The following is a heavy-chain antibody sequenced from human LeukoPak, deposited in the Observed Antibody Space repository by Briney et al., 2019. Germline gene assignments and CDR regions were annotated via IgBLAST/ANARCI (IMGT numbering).Heavy chain of an antibody. J-gene: IGHJ4*02. CDR2: ISAYNGNT. CDR3: AREKLGYYDSSGYYGY. Sequence: ASVKVSCKASGYTFTSYGISRVRQAPGQGLEWMGWISAYNGNTNYAQKLQGRVTMTTDTSTSTAYMELRSLRSDGTAVYYCAREKLGYYDSSGYYGYWGQGTLVTVSS. D-gene: IGHD3-22*01. V-gene: IGHV1-18*01. CDR1: GYTFTSYG.